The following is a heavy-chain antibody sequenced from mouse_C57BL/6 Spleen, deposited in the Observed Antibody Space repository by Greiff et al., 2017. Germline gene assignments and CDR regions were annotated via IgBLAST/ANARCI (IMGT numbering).Heavy chain of an antibody. V-gene: IGHV1-15*01. J-gene: IGHJ3*01. D-gene: IGHD1-1*01. Sequence: VKLMESGAELVRPGASVTLSCKASGYTFTDYEMHWVKQTPVHGLEWIGAIDPETGGTAYNQKFKGKAILTADKSSSTAYMELRSLTSEDSAVYYCTRGDYYGSSSWFAYWGQGTLVTVSA. CDR3: TRGDYYGSSSWFAY. CDR1: GYTFTDYE. CDR2: IDPETGGT.